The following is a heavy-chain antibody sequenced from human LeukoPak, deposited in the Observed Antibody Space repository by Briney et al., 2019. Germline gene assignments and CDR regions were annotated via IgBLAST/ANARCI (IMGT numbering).Heavy chain of an antibody. CDR2: INPNSGGT. CDR1: GYTFTGYY. D-gene: IGHD2-15*01. V-gene: IGHV1-2*04. J-gene: IGHJ4*02. Sequence: ASAKVSCKASGYTFTGYYMHWVRQAPGQGLEWMGWINPNSGGTNYAQKFQGWVTMTRDTSISTAYMELSRLRSDDTAVYYCARDSYCSGGSCYSGGFDYWGQGTLVTVSS. CDR3: ARDSYCSGGSCYSGGFDY.